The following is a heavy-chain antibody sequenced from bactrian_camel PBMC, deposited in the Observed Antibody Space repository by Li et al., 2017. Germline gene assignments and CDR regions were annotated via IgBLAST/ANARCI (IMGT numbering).Heavy chain of an antibody. Sequence: HVQLVESGGGSVQTGGSLRLSCVVSGYTIKDACVGWFRQRPGSQREGVAAISTGLGRAHYADSVLGRFTISKDNARKTVYLQMNSLKPEDTAMYYCAAARPKWGVCTWGAGADWGQGTQVTVS. V-gene: IGHV3S53*01. J-gene: IGHJ4*01. D-gene: IGHD5*01. CDR3: AAARPKWGVCTWGAGAD. CDR2: ISTGLGRA. CDR1: GYTIKDAC.